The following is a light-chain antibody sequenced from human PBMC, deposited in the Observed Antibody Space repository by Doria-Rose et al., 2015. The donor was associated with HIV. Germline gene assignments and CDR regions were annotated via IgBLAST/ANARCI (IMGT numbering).Light chain of an antibody. CDR2: AAS. V-gene: IGKV1-39*01. J-gene: IGKJ4*01. Sequence: DIQLTQSPSSLSASVGDRVTITCRASQSTGSFLNWYQQKPGQAPKLLIYAASSLQNEVPSRFSGSGSGTDFTHTISSLQPEDFATYFCQQSYSTPLTFGGGTKVEIK. CDR1: QSTGSF. CDR3: QQSYSTPLT.